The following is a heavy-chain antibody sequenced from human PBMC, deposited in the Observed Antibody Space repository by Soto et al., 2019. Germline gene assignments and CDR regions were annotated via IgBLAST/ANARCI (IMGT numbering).Heavy chain of an antibody. CDR3: ARDWGELATRIFDY. CDR1: GGSISSGGYY. CDR2: IYYSGST. V-gene: IGHV4-31*03. D-gene: IGHD5-12*01. Sequence: QVQLQESGPGLVKPSQTLSVTCTVSGGSISSGGYYWSWIRQHPGKGLEWIGYIYYSGSTYYNPSLKSRVTISVDTSKNQFSLKLSSVTAADTAVYYCARDWGELATRIFDYWGQGTLVTVSS. J-gene: IGHJ4*02.